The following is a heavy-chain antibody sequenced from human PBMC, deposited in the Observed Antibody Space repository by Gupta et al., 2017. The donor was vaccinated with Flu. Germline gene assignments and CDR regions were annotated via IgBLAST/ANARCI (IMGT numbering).Heavy chain of an antibody. Sequence: QVQLVQSGAEVPQPGASVKFSCKTSGSAFTGYDLNWVRQAAGQGLEWMGVGNPNSGNTVYEQSFQCRGAMTTDTSISTAYMVLSSLTSDDTAVDYGSREVTSRGCDSWGQGTRGTVSS. D-gene: IGHD2-21*02. CDR1: GSAFTGYD. CDR2: GNPNSGNT. V-gene: IGHV1-8*01. J-gene: IGHJ4*02. CDR3: SREVTSRGCDS.